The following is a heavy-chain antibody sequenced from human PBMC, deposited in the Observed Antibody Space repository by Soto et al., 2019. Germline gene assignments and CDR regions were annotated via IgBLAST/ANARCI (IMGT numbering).Heavy chain of an antibody. CDR1: GFTFSSYA. Sequence: GGSLRLSCAASGFTFSSYAMGWVRQAPGKGLEWVSVISGGGDSTYYADSVKGRFTISRDNSKNTLYLQMNSLRAEDTAVFYCAKDCPTIFGVDAMDVWGQGTTVTVSS. J-gene: IGHJ6*02. CDR2: ISGGGDST. V-gene: IGHV3-23*01. CDR3: AKDCPTIFGVDAMDV. D-gene: IGHD3-3*01.